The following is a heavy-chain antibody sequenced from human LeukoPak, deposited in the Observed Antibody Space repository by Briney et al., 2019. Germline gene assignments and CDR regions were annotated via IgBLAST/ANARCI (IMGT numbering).Heavy chain of an antibody. D-gene: IGHD2-2*01. J-gene: IGHJ5*02. Sequence: SETLSLTCTVSGGSISSHYWSWTRQPPGKGLEWIGYIYYSGSTNYNPSLKSRVTISVDTSKNQFSLKLSSVTAADTAVYYCARVVVVVPAATNSWFDPWGQGTLVTVSS. CDR2: IYYSGST. CDR3: ARVVVVVPAATNSWFDP. CDR1: GGSISSHY. V-gene: IGHV4-59*11.